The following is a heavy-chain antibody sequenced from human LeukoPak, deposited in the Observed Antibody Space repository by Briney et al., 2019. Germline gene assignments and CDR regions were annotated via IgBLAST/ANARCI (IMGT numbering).Heavy chain of an antibody. Sequence: SETLSLXCTVSGGSISSYYWSWIRQPPGKGLEWIGYIYYSGSTNYNPSLKSRVTISVDTSKNQFSLKLSSVTAADTAVYYCARGNGGFTGSPPDYWGQGTLVTVSS. CDR3: ARGNGGFTGSPPDY. D-gene: IGHD3-10*01. J-gene: IGHJ4*02. CDR1: GGSISSYY. V-gene: IGHV4-59*01. CDR2: IYYSGST.